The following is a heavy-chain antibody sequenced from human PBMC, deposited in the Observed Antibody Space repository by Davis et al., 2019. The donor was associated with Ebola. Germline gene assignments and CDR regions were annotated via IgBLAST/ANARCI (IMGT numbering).Heavy chain of an antibody. CDR2: INPSGGST. D-gene: IGHD6-19*01. CDR3: ARAVSGYSSGWTDDAFDI. CDR1: GYTFTSYY. J-gene: IGHJ3*02. V-gene: IGHV1-46*01. Sequence: ASVKVSCKASGYTFTSYYMHWVRQAPGQGLEWMGIINPSGGSTSYAQKFQGRVTMTRDTSTSTVYMELSSLRSEDTAVYYCARAVSGYSSGWTDDAFDIWGQGTMVTVSS.